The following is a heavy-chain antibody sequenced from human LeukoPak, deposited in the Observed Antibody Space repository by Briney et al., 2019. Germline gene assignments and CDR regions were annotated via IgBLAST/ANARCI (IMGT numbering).Heavy chain of an antibody. V-gene: IGHV3-21*01. CDR1: GLTFSSYS. CDR3: ASSGGYYYGGY. D-gene: IGHD3-22*01. CDR2: ISSSSSYI. Sequence: PGGSLRLSCEASGLTFSSYSMNWVRQAPGKGLEWVSSISSSSSYISYADSVKGRFTISRDNAKNSLFLQMNSLSAEDTAVYYCASSGGYYYGGYWGQGTLVTVSS. J-gene: IGHJ4*02.